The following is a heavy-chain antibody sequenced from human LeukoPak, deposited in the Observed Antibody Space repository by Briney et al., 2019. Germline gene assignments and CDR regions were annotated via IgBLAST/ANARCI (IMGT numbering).Heavy chain of an antibody. Sequence: PGGSLRLSCAASGFGFSSYAMSWVRQAPGKGLEWVSAISGSGGSTYYADSVKGRFTISRDNSKNTLYLQMNSLRAEDTAVYYCAKTGAAGYYAPYYFDYWGQGTPVTVSS. CDR2: ISGSGGST. D-gene: IGHD3-9*01. CDR1: GFGFSSYA. CDR3: AKTGAAGYYAPYYFDY. J-gene: IGHJ4*02. V-gene: IGHV3-23*01.